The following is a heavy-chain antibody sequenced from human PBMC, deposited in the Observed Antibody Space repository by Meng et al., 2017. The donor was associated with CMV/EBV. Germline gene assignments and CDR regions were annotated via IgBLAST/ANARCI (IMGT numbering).Heavy chain of an antibody. CDR2: IRYDGNDK. J-gene: IGHJ4*02. CDR3: AKGPYCSTTTCSRLQYYLDY. D-gene: IGHD2-2*01. CDR1: GLPFNTYG. Sequence: SCTMSGLPFNTYGMHWVRQAPGKGLEWLAFIRYDGNDKYYADSVKGRFTISRDNSKSTLSLQLNSLRPEDTAMFYCAKGPYCSTTTCSRLQYYLDYWGQGVLVTVSS. V-gene: IGHV3-30*02.